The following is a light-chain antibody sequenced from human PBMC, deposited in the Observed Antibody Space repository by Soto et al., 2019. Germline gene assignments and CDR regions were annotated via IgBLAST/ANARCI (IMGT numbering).Light chain of an antibody. CDR1: QSVTNS. CDR2: HAS. Sequence: EIVLTQSPATLSLSPGERATLSCRASQSVTNSLAWYQQKPGQAPRLLIYHASNRATGIPARFSGSGSGTNFTLPIRSLEPADFSVYYCQQRRTFGQGTKVDIK. V-gene: IGKV3-11*01. J-gene: IGKJ1*01. CDR3: QQRRT.